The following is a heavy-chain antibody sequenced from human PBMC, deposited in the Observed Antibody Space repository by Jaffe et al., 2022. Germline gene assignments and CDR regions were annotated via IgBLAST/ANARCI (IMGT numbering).Heavy chain of an antibody. D-gene: IGHD2-15*01. CDR1: GFTFSSFS. V-gene: IGHV3-21*01. Sequence: EVQVVESGGGLVKPGGSLTLSCAASGFTFSSFSMNWVRVRQGPGKGLEWVASISSSSGTSYIYYADSVKGRFTISRDDAKNSLYLQMNSLRADDTAVYYCARVSKYGVVADYYMDVWGKGTTVSVSS. CDR2: ISSSSGTSYI. J-gene: IGHJ6*03. CDR3: ARVSKYGVVADYYMDV.